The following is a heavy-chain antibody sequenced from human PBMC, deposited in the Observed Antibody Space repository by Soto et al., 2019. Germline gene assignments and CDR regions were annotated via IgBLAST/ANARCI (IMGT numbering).Heavy chain of an antibody. V-gene: IGHV3-23*01. Sequence: EVQLMESGGGLVQPGGSLRLSCAASGFTFSSYAMSWVRQAPGKGLEWVSVITGSGSTTYHADSVKGRFTISRDNSKNTLYMQLNSLGAENTAVYYCARRGGALGYWGQGTLVTVSS. CDR2: ITGSGSTT. CDR1: GFTFSSYA. CDR3: ARRGGALGY. D-gene: IGHD3-16*01. J-gene: IGHJ4*02.